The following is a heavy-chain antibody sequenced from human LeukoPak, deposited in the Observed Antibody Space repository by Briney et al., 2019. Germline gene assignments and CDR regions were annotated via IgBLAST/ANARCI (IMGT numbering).Heavy chain of an antibody. CDR1: GYSFTSHW. D-gene: IGHD6-13*01. Sequence: GESLKISCKGSGYGSGYSFTSHWIAWVRQMPGKGLEWMGIIYPRDSNTIYSPSFQGQVTISVDTSINTAYLQWISLKASDTAMYYCARHPISAGGAYNWFDPWGQGTLVTVSS. J-gene: IGHJ5*02. V-gene: IGHV5-51*01. CDR2: IYPRDSNT. CDR3: ARHPISAGGAYNWFDP.